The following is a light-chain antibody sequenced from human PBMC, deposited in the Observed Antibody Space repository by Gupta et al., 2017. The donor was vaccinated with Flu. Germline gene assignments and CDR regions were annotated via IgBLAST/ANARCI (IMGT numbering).Light chain of an antibody. Sequence: TQSHSSLSESVGYRCTSPCQASKDLSTYVKWKQKKPGKAHKILSYDEARLGTGVILRVRGSGYGTDFSCTLHLMMTEDFGHEYGQQYPCTFGQGTKLEIK. CDR2: DEA. V-gene: IGKV1-33*01. CDR1: KDLSTY. J-gene: IGKJ2*02. CDR3: QQYPCT.